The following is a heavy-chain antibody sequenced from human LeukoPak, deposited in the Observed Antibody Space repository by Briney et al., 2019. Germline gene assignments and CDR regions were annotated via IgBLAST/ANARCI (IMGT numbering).Heavy chain of an antibody. J-gene: IGHJ5*02. CDR2: IYYSGST. D-gene: IGHD3-10*01. CDR1: GGSISSVGYY. V-gene: IGHV4-31*03. Sequence: PSETLSLTCTVSGGSISSVGYYWSWIRQHPGKGLEWIGYIYYSGSTYYNPSLKSRVTISVDTSKNQFSLKLSSVTAADTAVYYCARDTGGYYGSGDWFDPWGQGTLVTVSS. CDR3: ARDTGGYYGSGDWFDP.